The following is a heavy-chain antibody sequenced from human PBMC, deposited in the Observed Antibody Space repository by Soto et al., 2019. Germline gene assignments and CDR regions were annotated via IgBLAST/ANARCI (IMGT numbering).Heavy chain of an antibody. Sequence: KFSCRTSGGTFSSYTISWVRQAPGQGLEWMGRIIPILGIANYAQNFQGKVTITADKSTSKAYMELSSLRSEDTAVYYCARAGSVVPAALYYWGQGTLVTVSS. CDR1: GGTFSSYT. CDR3: ARAGSVVPAALYY. V-gene: IGHV1-69*02. CDR2: IIPILGIA. J-gene: IGHJ4*02. D-gene: IGHD2-2*01.